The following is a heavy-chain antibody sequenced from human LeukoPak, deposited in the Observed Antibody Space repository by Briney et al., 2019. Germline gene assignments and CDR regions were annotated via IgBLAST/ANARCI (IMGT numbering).Heavy chain of an antibody. J-gene: IGHJ4*02. Sequence: GGSLRLSCAASGFSFSSHGMHWVRQTPAKGLEWVAFIRYDGSNKYYADSVKGRFIISRDNSKNTLFLQMNSLRPEDTAVYYCAKGGKYDILTGYRRSRLLGDFWGQGTLVTVSS. D-gene: IGHD3-9*01. CDR1: GFSFSSHG. CDR3: AKGGKYDILTGYRRSRLLGDF. V-gene: IGHV3-30*02. CDR2: IRYDGSNK.